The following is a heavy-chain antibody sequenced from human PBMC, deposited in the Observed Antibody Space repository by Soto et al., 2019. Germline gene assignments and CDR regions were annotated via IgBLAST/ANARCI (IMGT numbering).Heavy chain of an antibody. V-gene: IGHV1-3*01. CDR3: ARDLPSYYYYYGMDV. CDR1: GYTFSTHA. CDR2: ISGGKGDT. J-gene: IGHJ6*02. D-gene: IGHD2-21*01. Sequence: QVHLEQSGAEVKKPGASVKVSCKASGYTFSTHAMHWVRQAPGQSLEWMGWISGGKGDTRYSQKFQGRVTITRDTSARTAYMELSSLRSEDTAVYYCARDLPSYYYYYGMDVWGQGTTVTVSS.